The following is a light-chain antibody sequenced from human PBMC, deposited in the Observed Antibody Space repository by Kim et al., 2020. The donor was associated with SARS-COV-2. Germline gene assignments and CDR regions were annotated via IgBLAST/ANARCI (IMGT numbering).Light chain of an antibody. CDR2: QDS. J-gene: IGLJ2*01. Sequence: VSTGQTARITCSGDKLGDKYAYWYQQKPGQSPVLVIYQDSKRPSGIPERFSGSNSGNTATLTISGTQAMDEADYYCQAWDSSIVLFGGGTQLTVL. V-gene: IGLV3-1*01. CDR1: KLGDKY. CDR3: QAWDSSIVL.